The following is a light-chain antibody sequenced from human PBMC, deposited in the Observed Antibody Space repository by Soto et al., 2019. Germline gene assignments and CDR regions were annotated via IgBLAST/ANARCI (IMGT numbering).Light chain of an antibody. CDR3: LQSNSFPQT. J-gene: IGKJ1*01. V-gene: IGKV1-12*01. CDR1: QGIGTW. CDR2: AAS. Sequence: DIQMTQSPSSVSASVGDRVTITCRASQGIGTWLAWYQQKPGKAPSLLIHAASSLQSGVPSRFSGSVSRTDFTLTIRSLQPEDFATYYCLQSNSFPQTFGQGTKVDIK.